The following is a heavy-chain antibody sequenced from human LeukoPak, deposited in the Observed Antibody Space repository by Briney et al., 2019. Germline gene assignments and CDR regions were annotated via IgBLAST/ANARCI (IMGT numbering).Heavy chain of an antibody. V-gene: IGHV3-23*01. CDR3: AKNRGSGSSEGSY. CDR2: ISGSGGST. D-gene: IGHD3-10*01. CDR1: GFTFSSYA. Sequence: GGSLRFSCAASGFTFSSYAMSWVRQAPGKGLEWVSAISGSGGSTYYADSVKGRFTISRDNSKNTLYLQMNSLRAEDTAVYYCAKNRGSGSSEGSYWGQGTLVTVSS. J-gene: IGHJ4*02.